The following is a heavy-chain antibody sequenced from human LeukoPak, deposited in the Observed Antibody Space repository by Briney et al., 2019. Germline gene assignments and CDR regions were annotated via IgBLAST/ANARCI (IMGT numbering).Heavy chain of an antibody. D-gene: IGHD5-12*01. CDR3: ARDARGYDEEYY. J-gene: IGHJ4*02. Sequence: PGGSLRLSCAASGFTFSSYSMNWVRQAPGKGLEWVSSISSSSSYIYYADSVKGRFTISRDNAKNSLYLQMNSLRAEDTAVYYCARDARGYDEEYYWGQGTLVTVSS. CDR2: ISSSSSYI. V-gene: IGHV3-21*01. CDR1: GFTFSSYS.